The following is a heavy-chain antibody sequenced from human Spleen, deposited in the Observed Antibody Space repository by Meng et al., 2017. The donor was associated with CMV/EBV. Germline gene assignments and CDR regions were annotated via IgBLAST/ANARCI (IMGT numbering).Heavy chain of an antibody. CDR2: VYPGDSDT. D-gene: IGHD3-22*01. CDR3: ARHADYFDASGSPLDY. Sequence: GGSLRLSCEATGYTFTTYWIAWVRQMPGKGLEWMGIVYPGDSDTRYSPSFQGQVTISADKSINTTYLQWSSLKASDTAIYYCARHADYFDASGSPLDYWGQGTLVTVSS. J-gene: IGHJ4*02. CDR1: GYTFTTYW. V-gene: IGHV5-51*01.